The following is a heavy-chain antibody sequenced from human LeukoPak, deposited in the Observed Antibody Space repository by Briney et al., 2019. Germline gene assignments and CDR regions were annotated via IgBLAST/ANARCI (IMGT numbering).Heavy chain of an antibody. Sequence: GASVKVSCKASGYTFTSYYMHWVRQAPGQGLEWMGIINPGGGSTSYAQKFQGRVTITADESTSTAYMELSSLRSEDTAVYYCARAHCSGGSCPFSNWFDPWGQGTLVTVSS. V-gene: IGHV1-46*01. CDR1: GYTFTSYY. CDR2: INPGGGST. D-gene: IGHD2-15*01. CDR3: ARAHCSGGSCPFSNWFDP. J-gene: IGHJ5*02.